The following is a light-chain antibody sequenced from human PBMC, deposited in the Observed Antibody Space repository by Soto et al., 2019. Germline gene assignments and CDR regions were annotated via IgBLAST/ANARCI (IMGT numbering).Light chain of an antibody. CDR1: QDIVTW. CDR3: QQYNSYPGT. CDR2: AAS. J-gene: IGKJ1*01. V-gene: IGKV1-5*01. Sequence: DLQMTQFPSTLSASVGDRVTITCRASQDIVTWLAWYQHKPGKAPRLLIFAASNLQSGVPSRFSGSGSGTEFTLTISSLQPDDSSIFFCQQYNSYPGTFGQGTKVEV.